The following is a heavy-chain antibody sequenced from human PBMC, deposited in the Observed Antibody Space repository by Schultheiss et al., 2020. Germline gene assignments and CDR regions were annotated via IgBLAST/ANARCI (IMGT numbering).Heavy chain of an antibody. CDR2: ITASGGGT. CDR3: ARATVITPET. CDR1: GYPLTSA. V-gene: IGHV3-23*01. J-gene: IGHJ4*02. Sequence: GESLKISCKASGYPLTSAVSWVRQAPGKGLEWVSAITASGGGTYYADSVKGRFTISRDDSKDTLFLQMNSLRLEDTAVYYCARATVITPETWGRGTLVTVSS. D-gene: IGHD4-23*01.